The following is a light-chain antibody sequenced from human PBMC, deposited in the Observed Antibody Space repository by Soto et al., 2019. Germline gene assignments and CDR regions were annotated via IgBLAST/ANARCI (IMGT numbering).Light chain of an antibody. J-gene: IGKJ5*01. CDR1: QSVSSY. CDR2: DAS. Sequence: EIVMTQSPATLSVCPGERATLSCGASQSVSSYLAWYQQKPGQAPRLLIYDASNRATGIPARFSGSGSGTDFTLTISSLEPEDFAVYYCQQRYNWPITFGQGTRLEIK. CDR3: QQRYNWPIT. V-gene: IGKV3-11*01.